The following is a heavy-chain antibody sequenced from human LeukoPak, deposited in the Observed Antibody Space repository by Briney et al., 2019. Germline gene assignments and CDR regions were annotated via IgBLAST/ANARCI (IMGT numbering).Heavy chain of an antibody. CDR1: GFTFSSYA. Sequence: GGSLRLSCAASGFTFSSYAMHWVRQAPGKGLEWVAVISYDGSNKYYADSVKGRFTISRDNSKNTLYLQMNSLRAEDTAVYCCARVLYYYDSSGPGYWGQGTLVTVSS. CDR2: ISYDGSNK. J-gene: IGHJ4*02. V-gene: IGHV3-30-3*01. D-gene: IGHD3-22*01. CDR3: ARVLYYYDSSGPGY.